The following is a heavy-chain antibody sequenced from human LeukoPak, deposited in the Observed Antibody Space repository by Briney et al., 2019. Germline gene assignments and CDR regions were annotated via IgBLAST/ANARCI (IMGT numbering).Heavy chain of an antibody. CDR1: GFTFSTYS. CDR3: VKDDSSGAFDI. V-gene: IGHV3-64D*06. CDR2: INYNGGST. Sequence: GGSLRLSCSASGFTFSTYSMHWVRQAPGRGLEYVSGINYNGGSTNYADSVKGRFTISRDNSKNTLYLQMSSLRAEDTAVYYCVKDDSSGAFDIWGQGTMVTVSS. J-gene: IGHJ3*02. D-gene: IGHD6-19*01.